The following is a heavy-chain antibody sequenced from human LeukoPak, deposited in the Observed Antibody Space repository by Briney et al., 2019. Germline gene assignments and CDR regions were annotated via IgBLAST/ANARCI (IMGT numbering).Heavy chain of an antibody. J-gene: IGHJ4*02. CDR1: GYTFTGYY. Sequence: GASVKVSCKASGYTFTGYYMHWVRQAPGQGLEWMGWINPNSGGTNYAQKFQGRVTMTRDTSISTAYMELSRLRSDDTAVYYCARGDYVWGSYRPEDYWGQGTLVTVSS. V-gene: IGHV1-2*02. CDR3: ARGDYVWGSYRPEDY. D-gene: IGHD3-16*02. CDR2: INPNSGGT.